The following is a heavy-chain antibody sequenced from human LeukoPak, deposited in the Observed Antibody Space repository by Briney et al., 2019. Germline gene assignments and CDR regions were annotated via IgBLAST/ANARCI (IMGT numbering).Heavy chain of an antibody. CDR1: GYTFTSYA. V-gene: IGHV1-3*01. CDR3: ARAPPYYYDSSGYYVGAFDI. CDR2: INAGNGNT. J-gene: IGHJ3*02. Sequence: ASVNVSCKASGYTFTSYAMHWVRQAPGQRLEWMGWINAGNGNTKYSQKFQGRVTITRDTSASTAYMELSSLRSEDTAVYYCARAPPYYYDSSGYYVGAFDIWGQGTMVTVSS. D-gene: IGHD3-22*01.